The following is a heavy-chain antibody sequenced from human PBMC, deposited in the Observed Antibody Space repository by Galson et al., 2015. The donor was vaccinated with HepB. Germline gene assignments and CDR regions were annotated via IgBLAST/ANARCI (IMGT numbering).Heavy chain of an antibody. CDR1: GYTFTGYY. V-gene: IGHV1-2*02. Sequence: SVKVSCKASGYTFTGYYMHWVRQAPGQGLEWMGWINPNSGGTNYAQKFQGRVTMTRDTSISTAYMELSRLRSDDTAVYYCAREGYCTNGVCYMFYYYYMDVWGKGTTVTVSS. J-gene: IGHJ6*03. D-gene: IGHD2-8*01. CDR2: INPNSGGT. CDR3: AREGYCTNGVCYMFYYYYMDV.